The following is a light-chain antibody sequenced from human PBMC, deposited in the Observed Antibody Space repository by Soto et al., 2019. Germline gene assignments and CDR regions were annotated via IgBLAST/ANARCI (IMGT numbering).Light chain of an antibody. Sequence: EIVLTQSPATLSLSPGERATLSCRASQSVRSYLAWYQQKPGQPPRLLIYDTSNRATGIPARFSGSGSETDFTLTISSLEPEDSAVYYCQQRFQWPPVTFGQGTRLEIK. J-gene: IGKJ5*01. V-gene: IGKV3-11*01. CDR1: QSVRSY. CDR2: DTS. CDR3: QQRFQWPPVT.